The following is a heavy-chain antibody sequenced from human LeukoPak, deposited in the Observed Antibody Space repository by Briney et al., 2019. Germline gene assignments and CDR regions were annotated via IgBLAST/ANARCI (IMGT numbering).Heavy chain of an antibody. CDR2: INQDGTEK. Sequence: TGGSLRLSCAASGFTFITYWMSWVRQAPGKGLEWVANINQDGTEKYYVDSVKGRFTISRDNAKNSLYLQMNSLRVEDTAVYYCARDVAGSIFDYWGQGTLVTVSS. D-gene: IGHD2-15*01. J-gene: IGHJ4*02. V-gene: IGHV3-7*01. CDR3: ARDVAGSIFDY. CDR1: GFTFITYW.